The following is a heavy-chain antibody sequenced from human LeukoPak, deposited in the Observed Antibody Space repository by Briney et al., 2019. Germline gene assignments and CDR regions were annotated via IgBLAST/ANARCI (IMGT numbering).Heavy chain of an antibody. D-gene: IGHD6-19*01. J-gene: IGHJ4*02. Sequence: GESLKISCKGSGYNFSTYWIGWVGQMPGKGLEWMGIIYPSDSDTRYSPSFQGQVTISADKSISTAYLQWSSLKASDTAMYYCARRLYDSGWYLDYWGQGTLVTVSS. CDR1: GYNFSTYW. V-gene: IGHV5-51*01. CDR3: ARRLYDSGWYLDY. CDR2: IYPSDSDT.